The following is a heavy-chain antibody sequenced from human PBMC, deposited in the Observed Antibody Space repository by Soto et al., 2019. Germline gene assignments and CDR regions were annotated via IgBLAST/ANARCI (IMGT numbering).Heavy chain of an antibody. J-gene: IGHJ4*02. CDR3: ARRAETNGWNGFGADKYYFDF. Sequence: ASVKVSCKASGYTFTSYDIYWVRQATGQGLEWMGWMNPNTGNSGYAQKFQGRVTMTSDTSISTAHMELSSLRSEDTAVYYCARRAETNGWNGFGADKYYFDFWGQGTLVTVYS. CDR1: GYTFTSYD. D-gene: IGHD1-1*01. V-gene: IGHV1-8*01. CDR2: MNPNTGNS.